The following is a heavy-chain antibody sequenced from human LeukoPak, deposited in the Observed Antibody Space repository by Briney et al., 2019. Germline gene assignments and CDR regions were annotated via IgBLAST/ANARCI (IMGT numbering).Heavy chain of an antibody. CDR3: ARDYYDSSGFDP. D-gene: IGHD3-22*01. V-gene: IGHV4-59*01. CDR2: IYYSGST. Sequence: SETLSLTCTVSGGAISSYYWSWIRQPPEKGLEWIGYIYYSGSTNYNPSLKSRVTISVDTSKSQFSLKLSSVTAADTAVYYCARDYYDSSGFDPWGQGTLVTVSS. J-gene: IGHJ5*02. CDR1: GGAISSYY.